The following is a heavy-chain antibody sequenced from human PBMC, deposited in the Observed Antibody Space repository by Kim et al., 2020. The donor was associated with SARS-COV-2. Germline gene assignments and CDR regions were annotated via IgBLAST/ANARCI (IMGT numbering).Heavy chain of an antibody. D-gene: IGHD6-13*01. CDR1: GFTFDDYA. V-gene: IGHV3-9*01. CDR2: ISWNSGSI. J-gene: IGHJ4*02. Sequence: GGSLRLSCAASGFTFDDYAMHWVRQAPGKGLEWVSGISWNSGSIGYADSVKGRFTISRDNAKNSLYLQMNSLRAEDTALYYCAKQRSSSWYPSYYFDYWVQGTLVTVSS. CDR3: AKQRSSSWYPSYYFDY.